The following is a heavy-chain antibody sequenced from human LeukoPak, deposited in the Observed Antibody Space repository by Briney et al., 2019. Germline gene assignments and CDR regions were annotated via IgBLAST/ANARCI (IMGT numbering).Heavy chain of an antibody. J-gene: IGHJ4*02. D-gene: IGHD1-20*01. Sequence: SETLSLTCAVYGGSFSGYYCSWIRQPPGKGLEWIGEINHSGSTNYNPSLKSRVTISVDTSKNQFSLKLSSVTAADTAVYYCATRYNWNRTLFDYWGQGNLVTVSS. CDR2: INHSGST. CDR3: ATRYNWNRTLFDY. CDR1: GGSFSGYY. V-gene: IGHV4-34*01.